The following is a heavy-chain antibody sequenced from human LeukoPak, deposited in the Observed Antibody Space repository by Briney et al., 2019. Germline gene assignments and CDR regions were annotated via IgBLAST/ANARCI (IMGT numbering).Heavy chain of an antibody. V-gene: IGHV3-48*04. Sequence: GGSLRLSCAASGFTFSSYSLTWVRQAPGKGLEWLSYISSSSETTSYADSVKGRFTSSRDYAKNSLYLQMNSLRAEDTAVYYCARLVWIPYYYGMDVWGQGTTVTVSS. CDR3: ARLVWIPYYYGMDV. CDR1: GFTFSSYS. J-gene: IGHJ6*02. D-gene: IGHD5-18*01. CDR2: ISSSSETT.